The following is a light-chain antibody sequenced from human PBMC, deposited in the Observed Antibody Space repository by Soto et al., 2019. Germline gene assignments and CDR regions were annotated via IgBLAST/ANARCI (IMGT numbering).Light chain of an antibody. CDR1: QSVSSY. Sequence: ESVLTQSPATLSLSPGESSTLSWMAVQSVSSYLACYQQKPCQAPRLLIYDASNRATGIPARFSGSGSGTDFTLTISSLEHEDFAVYYCQQRSNWHPITFGQGTRLEIK. V-gene: IGKV3-11*01. CDR2: DAS. J-gene: IGKJ5*01. CDR3: QQRSNWHPIT.